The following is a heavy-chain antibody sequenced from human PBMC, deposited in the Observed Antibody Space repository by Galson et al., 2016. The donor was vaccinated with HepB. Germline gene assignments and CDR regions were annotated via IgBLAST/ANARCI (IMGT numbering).Heavy chain of an antibody. Sequence: SLRLSCAVSGFTLSGSALHWVRQASGKGLEWVGRIRSRLCDYTTTYAASVKGRFSISRDDSKNMAYLQMSSLQTDASARYYCTIGFQAPWGPGTLVTVSS. J-gene: IGHJ5*02. CDR1: GFTLSGSA. D-gene: IGHD2-21*01. V-gene: IGHV3-73*01. CDR3: TIGFQAP. CDR2: IRSRLCDYTT.